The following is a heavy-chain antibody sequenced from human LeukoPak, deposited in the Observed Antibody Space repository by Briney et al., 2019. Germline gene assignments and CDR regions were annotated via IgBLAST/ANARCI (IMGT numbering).Heavy chain of an antibody. D-gene: IGHD2-2*01. CDR2: ISGSGGST. CDR3: AKDRHDIVVVPAAILGY. Sequence: PGGSLRLSCAASGFTFSNYGMSWVRQAPGKGLEWVSGISGSGGSTYYADSVKGRFAISRDNSKNTLYLQMNSLRAEDTAVYYCAKDRHDIVVVPAAILGYWGQGTLVTVSS. CDR1: GFTFSNYG. J-gene: IGHJ4*02. V-gene: IGHV3-23*01.